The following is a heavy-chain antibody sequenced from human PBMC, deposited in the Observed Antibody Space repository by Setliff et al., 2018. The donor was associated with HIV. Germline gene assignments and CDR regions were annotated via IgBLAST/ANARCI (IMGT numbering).Heavy chain of an antibody. CDR1: GGSFSDFY. D-gene: IGHD2-15*01. CDR3: ARGVPLLPPNF. J-gene: IGHJ4*02. V-gene: IGHV4-34*01. CDR2: ISYSGST. Sequence: SETLSLTCAVFGGSFSDFYWSWIRQPPGKGLEWIGEISYSGSTVYNPSLKSRVTMSVDASKNLVSLRMTSTTAADTAIYYCARGVPLLPPNFWGQGTLVTVSS.